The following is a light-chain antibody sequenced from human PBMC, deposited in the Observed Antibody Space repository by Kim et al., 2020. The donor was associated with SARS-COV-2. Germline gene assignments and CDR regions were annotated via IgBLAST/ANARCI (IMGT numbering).Light chain of an antibody. CDR3: QKYNSAPLT. Sequence: DIQMTQSPSSLSASEGDRVTITCRASQGITDYLAWYQQKPGKVPKVLIYGASTLQSGVPSRFSGSGFGTDFTLTISSLQPEDVATYYCQKYNSAPLTFGGGTKVDIK. CDR1: QGITDY. J-gene: IGKJ4*01. V-gene: IGKV1-27*01. CDR2: GAS.